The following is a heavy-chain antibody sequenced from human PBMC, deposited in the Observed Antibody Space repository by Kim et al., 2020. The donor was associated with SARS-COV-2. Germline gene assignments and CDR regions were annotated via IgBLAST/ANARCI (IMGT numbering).Heavy chain of an antibody. CDR1: GFTFSDYY. D-gene: IGHD6-13*01. J-gene: IGHJ6*02. CDR3: AREMGLAAAGWSRGLVGHYYGMDV. V-gene: IGHV3-11*01. Sequence: GGSLRLSCAASGFTFSDYYMSWIRQAPGKGLEWVSYISSSGSTIYYADSVKGRFTISRDNAKNSLYLQMNSLRAEDTAVYYCAREMGLAAAGWSRGLVGHYYGMDVWGQRTTVTVSS. CDR2: ISSSGSTI.